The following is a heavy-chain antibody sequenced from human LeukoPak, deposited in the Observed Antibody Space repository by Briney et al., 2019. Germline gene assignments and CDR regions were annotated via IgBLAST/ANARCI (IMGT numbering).Heavy chain of an antibody. V-gene: IGHV4-39*07. D-gene: IGHD3-22*01. CDR1: GDSISSRTSDF. CDR3: AREILYDSTGYYL. Sequence: PSETLSLTCTVSGDSISSRTSDFWGWIRQPPGKGLEWIGSIYYSGSTYYNPSLNIRVTISVDTSKNQFSLNLRSVTAADTAVYYCAREILYDSTGYYLWGQGTLVTVSS. CDR2: IYYSGST. J-gene: IGHJ4*02.